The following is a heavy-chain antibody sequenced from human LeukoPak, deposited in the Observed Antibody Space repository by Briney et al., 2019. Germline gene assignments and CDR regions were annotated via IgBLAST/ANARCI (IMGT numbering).Heavy chain of an antibody. V-gene: IGHV3-23*01. D-gene: IGHD3-10*01. Sequence: GGSLRLSCAASGFTFSRKGMSWVRQAPGKGLEWVSGMSGSGDRTYYADSVKGRFTISRDNAQNSLFLELNSLRAEDTGIYYCARDKWSRGSYYFDYWGQGTRVTASS. CDR3: ARDKWSRGSYYFDY. CDR2: MSGSGDRT. J-gene: IGHJ4*02. CDR1: GFTFSRKG.